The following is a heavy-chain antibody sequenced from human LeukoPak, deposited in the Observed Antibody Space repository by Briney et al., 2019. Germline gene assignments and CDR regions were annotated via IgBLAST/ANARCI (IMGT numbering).Heavy chain of an antibody. D-gene: IGHD2-2*01. CDR1: GGSISSYY. CDR3: AKFQLLHGFDY. CDR2: IYYSGST. V-gene: IGHV4-59*01. Sequence: SETLSLTCTVSGGSISSYYWSWIRQPPGKGLEWIGYIYYSGSTNYNPSLKSRVTISVDTSKNQFSLKLSSVTAADTAVYYCAKFQLLHGFDYWGQGTLVTVSS. J-gene: IGHJ4*02.